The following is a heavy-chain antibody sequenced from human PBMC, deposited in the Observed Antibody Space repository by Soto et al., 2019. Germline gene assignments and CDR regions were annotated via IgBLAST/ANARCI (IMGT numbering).Heavy chain of an antibody. D-gene: IGHD6-13*01. CDR2: IYHSGST. V-gene: IGHV4-30-2*01. CDR1: GGSISSGGYS. Sequence: PSETLSLTCAVSGGSISSGGYSWSWIRQPPGKGLEWIGYIYHSGSTYYNPSLKSRVTISVDRSKNQFSLKLSSVTAADTAVYYCARSDYDVRSLHEQLGPDYWGQGTLVTVSS. CDR3: ARSDYDVRSLHEQLGPDY. J-gene: IGHJ4*02.